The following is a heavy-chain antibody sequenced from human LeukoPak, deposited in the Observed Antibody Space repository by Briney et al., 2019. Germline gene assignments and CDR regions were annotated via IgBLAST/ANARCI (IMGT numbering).Heavy chain of an antibody. CDR3: AKDGSSGTYYYYYYMDV. Sequence: GGSLRLSCAASGFTFDDYAMHWVRQAPGKGLEWVSLISWDGGSTYYADSVKGRFTISRDNSKNSLYLQMNSLRAEDTALYYCAKDGSSGTYYYYYYMDVWVKGTTVTVSS. V-gene: IGHV3-43D*03. D-gene: IGHD3-22*01. CDR2: ISWDGGST. CDR1: GFTFDDYA. J-gene: IGHJ6*03.